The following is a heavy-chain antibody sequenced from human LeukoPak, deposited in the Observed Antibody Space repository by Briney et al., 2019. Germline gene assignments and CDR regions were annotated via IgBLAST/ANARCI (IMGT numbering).Heavy chain of an antibody. CDR1: GFTFSSYG. Sequence: PGGSLGLSCAASGFTFSSYGMHWVRQAPGKGLEWVAVIWYDGSNKYYADSVKGRFTISRDNSKNTLYLQMNSLRAEDTAVYYCARDRDSTAWYYYYYGMDVWGQGTTVTVSS. D-gene: IGHD6-19*01. CDR2: IWYDGSNK. J-gene: IGHJ6*02. CDR3: ARDRDSTAWYYYYYGMDV. V-gene: IGHV3-33*01.